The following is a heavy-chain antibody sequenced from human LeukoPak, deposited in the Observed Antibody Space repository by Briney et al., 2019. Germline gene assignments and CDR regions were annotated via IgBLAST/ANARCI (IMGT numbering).Heavy chain of an antibody. CDR1: GGSISSYY. CDR2: IYYSGST. Sequence: SETLSLTCTVSGGSISSYYWSWIRQPPGKGLEWIGYIYYSGSTNYNPSLKSRVTISVDTSKNQFSLKLSSVTAADTALYYCAKAYDYGDSGAGDDAFHIWGQGTMVTVSS. J-gene: IGHJ3*02. CDR3: AKAYDYGDSGAGDDAFHI. V-gene: IGHV4-59*01. D-gene: IGHD4-17*01.